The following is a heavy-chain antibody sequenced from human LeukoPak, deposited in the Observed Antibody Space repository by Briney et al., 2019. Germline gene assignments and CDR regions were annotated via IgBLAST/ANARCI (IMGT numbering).Heavy chain of an antibody. CDR1: GFTFSSYA. D-gene: IGHD3-22*01. V-gene: IGHV3-23*01. CDR3: AKSMTYYYDDIAT. Sequence: GGSLRLSCAASGFTFSSYAMSWVRQAPGKGLEWVSAISGSGGRTYYADSVKGRFTISRDKSKNTLYLQMNSLRAEDTAVYYCAKSMTYYYDDIATWGQGTLVTVSS. CDR2: ISGSGGRT. J-gene: IGHJ5*02.